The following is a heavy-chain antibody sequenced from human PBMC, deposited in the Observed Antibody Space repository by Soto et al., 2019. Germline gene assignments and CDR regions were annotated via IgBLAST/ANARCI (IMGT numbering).Heavy chain of an antibody. CDR3: ARGPCCYPPSY. J-gene: IGHJ4*02. CDR1: GGSFSGYY. CDR2: INHSGST. D-gene: IGHD2-15*01. Sequence: SDTLSLTCAVYGGSFSGYYWSWIRQPPGKGLEWIGEINHSGSTSYNPSLKSRVTILVDTSKNQFSLKLSSVTAADTAVYYCARGPCCYPPSYWGQGTLVTVSS. V-gene: IGHV4-34*01.